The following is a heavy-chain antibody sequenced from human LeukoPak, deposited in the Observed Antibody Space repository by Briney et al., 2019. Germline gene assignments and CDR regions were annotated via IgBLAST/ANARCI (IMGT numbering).Heavy chain of an antibody. Sequence: GGFLRLSCAASGFTFSSYAMHWVRQAPGKGLEWVAVISYDGSNKYYADSVKGRFTISRDNSKNTLYLQMNSLRAEDTAVYYCDARPDYWGQGTLVTVSS. CDR3: DARPDY. J-gene: IGHJ4*02. V-gene: IGHV3-30-3*01. CDR1: GFTFSSYA. CDR2: ISYDGSNK.